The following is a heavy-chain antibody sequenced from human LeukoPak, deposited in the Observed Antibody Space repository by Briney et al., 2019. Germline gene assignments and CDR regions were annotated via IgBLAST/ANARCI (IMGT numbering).Heavy chain of an antibody. CDR3: ARGSNWNDEGGWFDP. Sequence: ASVTVSCTASGYTFTIYAMHWVRQAPGQRLEWMGWINAGNGNTKYSQKFQGRVTITRDTSASTAYMELSSLRSEDTAVYYCARGSNWNDEGGWFDPWGQGTLVTVSS. CDR2: INAGNGNT. V-gene: IGHV1-3*01. D-gene: IGHD1-1*01. CDR1: GYTFTIYA. J-gene: IGHJ5*02.